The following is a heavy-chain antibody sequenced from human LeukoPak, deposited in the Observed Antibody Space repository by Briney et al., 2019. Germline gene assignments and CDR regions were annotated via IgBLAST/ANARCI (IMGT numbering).Heavy chain of an antibody. CDR3: ARGGYSYTWPPSYYYGLDV. V-gene: IGHV3-7*05. CDR1: GXTFRSYW. Sequence: GGSLRLSCAASGXTFRSYWVSWVRQAPGKGLEWVANIKEDGSEKYYVDSVKGRFTISRDNAKNSLYLQMNSLRAADTAVYYCARGGYSYTWPPSYYYGLDVWGQGTTVTASS. D-gene: IGHD5-18*01. CDR2: IKEDGSEK. J-gene: IGHJ6*02.